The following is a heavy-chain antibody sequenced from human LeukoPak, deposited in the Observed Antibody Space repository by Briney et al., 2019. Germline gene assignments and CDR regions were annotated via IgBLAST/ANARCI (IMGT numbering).Heavy chain of an antibody. CDR1: GYTFTGYY. J-gene: IGHJ4*02. CDR2: INPNSGGT. V-gene: IGHV1-2*02. Sequence: ASVKVSCKASGYTFTGYYMHWVRQAPGQGLEWMGWINPNSGGTNYAQKFQGRITMTRDTSISTAYMELSRLRSDDTAVCYCARGSGGSSGSYYNPFDYWGQGTLVTVSS. D-gene: IGHD3-10*01. CDR3: ARGSGGSSGSYYNPFDY.